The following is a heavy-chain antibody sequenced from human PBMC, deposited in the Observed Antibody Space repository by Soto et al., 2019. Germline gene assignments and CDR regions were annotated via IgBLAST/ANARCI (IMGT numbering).Heavy chain of an antibody. CDR2: IRSKANSYAT. J-gene: IGHJ4*02. Sequence: GGSLRLSCVASGFTFSGSAMHWVRQASGKGLEWVGRIRSKANSYATAYAASVKGRFTISRDDSKNTAYLQMNSLKTEDTAVYYCTRYDYDSSGYYYFDYWGQGTLVTVSS. D-gene: IGHD3-22*01. V-gene: IGHV3-73*01. CDR1: GFTFSGSA. CDR3: TRYDYDSSGYYYFDY.